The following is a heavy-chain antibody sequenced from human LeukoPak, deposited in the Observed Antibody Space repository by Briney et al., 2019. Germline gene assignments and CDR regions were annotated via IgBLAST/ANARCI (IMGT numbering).Heavy chain of an antibody. Sequence: SETLSLTCTVSGGSISSYYWSWIRQPVGKGLEWIGRIYGSGGTNYNSSLKGRVTMSADTSKNQFSLKLSSVTAADTAVYYCAREGITIFGVVIPYYMDVWGKGTTVTVSS. CDR1: GGSISSYY. CDR3: AREGITIFGVVIPYYMDV. J-gene: IGHJ6*03. V-gene: IGHV4-4*07. CDR2: IYGSGGT. D-gene: IGHD3-3*01.